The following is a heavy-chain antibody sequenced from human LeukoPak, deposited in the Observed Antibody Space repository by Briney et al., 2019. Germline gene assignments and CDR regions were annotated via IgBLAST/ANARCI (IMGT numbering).Heavy chain of an antibody. V-gene: IGHV1-8*02. CDR2: MNPNSGNT. D-gene: IGHD6-13*01. CDR3: ARVRYSSSWYSKRRDAFDI. J-gene: IGHJ3*02. CDR1: GYTFTSYG. Sequence: ASVKVSCKASGYTFTSYGISWVRQAPGQGLEWMGWMNPNSGNTGYAQKFQGRVTMTRNTSISTAYMELSSLRSEDTAVYYCARVRYSSSWYSKRRDAFDIWGQGTMVTVSS.